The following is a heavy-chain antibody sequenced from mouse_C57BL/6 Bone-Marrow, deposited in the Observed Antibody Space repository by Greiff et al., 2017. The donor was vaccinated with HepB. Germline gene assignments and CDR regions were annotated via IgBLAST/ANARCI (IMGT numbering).Heavy chain of an antibody. Sequence: EVKLMESGGGLVQPGGSLKLSCAASGFTFSDYYMYWVRQTPEKRLEWVAYISNGGGSTYYPDTVKGRFTISRDNAKNTLYLQMSRLKSEDTAMYYCARLRITTVVDWYFDVWGTGTTVTVSS. D-gene: IGHD1-1*01. CDR3: ARLRITTVVDWYFDV. CDR1: GFTFSDYY. V-gene: IGHV5-12*01. CDR2: ISNGGGST. J-gene: IGHJ1*03.